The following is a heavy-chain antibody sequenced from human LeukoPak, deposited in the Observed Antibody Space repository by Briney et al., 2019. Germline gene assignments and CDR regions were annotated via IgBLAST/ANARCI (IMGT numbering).Heavy chain of an antibody. CDR1: GGSISSGSYY. D-gene: IGHD3-22*01. J-gene: IGHJ6*03. Sequence: PSQTLSLTCTVSGGSISSGSYYWSWIRQPAGKGLEWIGRIYTSGSTNYNPSLKSRVPISVDTSKNQFSLKLSSVTAADTAVYYCARGWNYYDSSGYSLPYYYYMDVWGKGTTVTVSS. V-gene: IGHV4-61*02. CDR2: IYTSGST. CDR3: ARGWNYYDSSGYSLPYYYYMDV.